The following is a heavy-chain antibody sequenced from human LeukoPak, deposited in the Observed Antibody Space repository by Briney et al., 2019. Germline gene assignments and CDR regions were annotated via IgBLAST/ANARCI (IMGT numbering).Heavy chain of an antibody. J-gene: IGHJ4*02. V-gene: IGHV1-2*02. CDR2: INPNSGDT. Sequence: GASVKVSCKASGYTFTGYYMHWVRQAPGQGLEWMGWINPNSGDTNYAQKFQGRVTITSDTSIRTAYLELSGLRSDDTALYYCAKNPYEYYFDYWGQGTLVTVPS. D-gene: IGHD5-12*01. CDR3: AKNPYEYYFDY. CDR1: GYTFTGYY.